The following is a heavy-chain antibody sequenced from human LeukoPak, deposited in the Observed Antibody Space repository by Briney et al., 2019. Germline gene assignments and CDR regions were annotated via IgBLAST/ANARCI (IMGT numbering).Heavy chain of an antibody. Sequence: GGSLRLSCAASGFTFSSYAMTWVRQAPGKGLEWVSAISGSAGSTYYADSVKGRFTIPRDNSKNTLYLQMNSLRAEDTAVYYCAKVQYYYDSSGPPDYWGQGTLVTVSS. J-gene: IGHJ4*02. CDR3: AKVQYYYDSSGPPDY. CDR2: ISGSAGST. V-gene: IGHV3-23*01. CDR1: GFTFSSYA. D-gene: IGHD3-22*01.